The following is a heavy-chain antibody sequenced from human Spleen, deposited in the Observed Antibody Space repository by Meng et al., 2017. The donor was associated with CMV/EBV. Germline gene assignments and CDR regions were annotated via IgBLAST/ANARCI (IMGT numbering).Heavy chain of an antibody. J-gene: IGHJ5*02. D-gene: IGHD1-26*01. CDR1: GFSFSSYG. V-gene: IGHV3-30*02. Sequence: GGSLRLSCSASGFSFSSYGMHWVRQAPGKGLEGVAFIRYDGSEKYYVDSVKGRLTISRDNAKNSLFLQMNILRAEDTAVYYCARGPGARFDPWGQGTLVTVSS. CDR2: IRYDGSEK. CDR3: ARGPGARFDP.